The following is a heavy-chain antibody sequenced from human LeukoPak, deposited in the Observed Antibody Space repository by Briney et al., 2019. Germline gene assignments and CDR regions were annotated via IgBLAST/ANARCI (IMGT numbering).Heavy chain of an antibody. J-gene: IGHJ4*02. D-gene: IGHD3-10*01. V-gene: IGHV3-7*01. Sequence: GGSLRLSCAASGFTFSSYWMSWVRQAPGKGLEWVASIKQDGSEKYYADSVKGRFTISRDNAKNSLYLQMNSLRAEDTAVYYCAREEDFVLWFGDPISGGYWGQGTLVTVSS. CDR1: GFTFSSYW. CDR3: AREEDFVLWFGDPISGGY. CDR2: IKQDGSEK.